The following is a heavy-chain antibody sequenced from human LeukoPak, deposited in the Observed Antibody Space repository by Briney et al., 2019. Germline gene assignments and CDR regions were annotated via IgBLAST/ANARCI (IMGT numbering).Heavy chain of an antibody. D-gene: IGHD1-26*01. CDR1: GFTFSSYG. CDR2: IRYDGSNK. Sequence: PGGSLRLSCAASGFTFSSYGMHWVRQAPGKGLEWVAFIRYDGSNKYYADSVKGRFTISRDNSKNTLYLQMNSLRAEDTAVYYCARDKVVGDSYFDYWGQGTLVTVSS. CDR3: ARDKVVGDSYFDY. V-gene: IGHV3-30*02. J-gene: IGHJ4*02.